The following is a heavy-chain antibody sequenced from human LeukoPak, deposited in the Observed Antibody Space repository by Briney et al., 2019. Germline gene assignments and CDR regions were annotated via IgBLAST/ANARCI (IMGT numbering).Heavy chain of an antibody. J-gene: IGHJ4*02. Sequence: PGGSLRLSCAASGFTFTTYWMSWVRQAPGKGLEWVANIKQDRSEKYYMDSVKGRFTISRDNARNSLYLQMNSLRAEDTAVYYCASRAHFWSGPGGWGQGTLVTVSS. CDR3: ASRAHFWSGPGG. V-gene: IGHV3-7*01. CDR2: IKQDRSEK. CDR1: GFTFTTYW. D-gene: IGHD3-3*02.